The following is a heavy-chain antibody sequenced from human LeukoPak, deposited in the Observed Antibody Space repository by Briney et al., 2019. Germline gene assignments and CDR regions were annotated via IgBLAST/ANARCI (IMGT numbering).Heavy chain of an antibody. CDR2: VKSKIGGGTT. J-gene: IGHJ2*01. D-gene: IGHD2-2*01. CDR3: TRIMRRSSNYSSLWFFDL. CDR1: GFTVTNAW. V-gene: IGHV3-15*01. Sequence: GGSLRLSCAASGFTVTNAWMRWVRQAPGKGLEWVGRVKSKIGGGTTNSAAPVKGSLNILRDESKNTLYLQMNSLKTEDIAVYFCTRIMRRSSNYSSLWFFDLWGSGTLVTASS.